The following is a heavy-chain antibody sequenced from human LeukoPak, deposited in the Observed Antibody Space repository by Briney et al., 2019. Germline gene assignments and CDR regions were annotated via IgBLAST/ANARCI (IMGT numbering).Heavy chain of an antibody. Sequence: GGSLRLSCAASGFTSSSYAIHWVRQAPGKGLEWVAVISHDGSNKYYADSVQGRFSISRDNSKNTLYLQLNSLRADYTAVYYCARDDSLSSGWYLYYYGMDVWGQGTTVTVSS. D-gene: IGHD6-19*01. J-gene: IGHJ6*02. CDR3: ARDDSLSSGWYLYYYGMDV. CDR2: ISHDGSNK. V-gene: IGHV3-30*04. CDR1: GFTSSSYA.